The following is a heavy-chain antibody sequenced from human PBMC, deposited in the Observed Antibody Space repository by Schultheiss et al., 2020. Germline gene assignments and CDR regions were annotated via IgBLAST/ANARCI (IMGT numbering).Heavy chain of an antibody. CDR2: IVYIGTS. CDR3: ARGRKGGYGMDV. V-gene: IGHV4-59*08. CDR1: GGSISSYY. J-gene: IGHJ6*02. Sequence: SETLSLTCTVSGGSISSYYWSWIRQPPGKGLEWIGTIVYIGTSSYNPSLKSRVTISVDTSKNQFSLKLSSVTAADTAVYYCARGRKGGYGMDVWGQGTTVNGYS.